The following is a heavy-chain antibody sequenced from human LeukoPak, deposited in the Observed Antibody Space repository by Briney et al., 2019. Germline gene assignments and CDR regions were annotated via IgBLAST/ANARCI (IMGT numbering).Heavy chain of an antibody. V-gene: IGHV1-3*01. CDR1: GYTFTSYA. J-gene: IGHJ4*02. CDR3: AREGREGNFDY. Sequence: ASVKVSCKASGYTFTSYAMHWVRQAPGQRLEWMGWINAGNGNTKYSQKFQGRVTITRDTSASTAYMELSSLRPEDTAVYYCAREGREGNFDYWGQGTLVTVSS. CDR2: INAGNGNT. D-gene: IGHD3-10*01.